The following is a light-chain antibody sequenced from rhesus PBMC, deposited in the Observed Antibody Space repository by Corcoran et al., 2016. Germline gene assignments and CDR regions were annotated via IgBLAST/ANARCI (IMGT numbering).Light chain of an antibody. CDR2: GAS. Sequence: EIVLTQSPATLSLSPGERVTLSCRASQSVSTNLAWYQQKPGQAPRLLIYGASSRATGIPDRFSGSGSGTDCRLTISSLEPEDFAVDYCHQYNNWPQTFGQGTKVEIK. CDR1: QSVSTN. CDR3: HQYNNWPQT. J-gene: IGKJ1*01. V-gene: IGKV3-42*03.